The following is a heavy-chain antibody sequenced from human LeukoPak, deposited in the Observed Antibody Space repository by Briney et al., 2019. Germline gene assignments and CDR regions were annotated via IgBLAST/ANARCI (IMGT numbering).Heavy chain of an antibody. CDR2: INPNSGGT. CDR3: ARDDGHDFWSGYYTGLVDNWFDP. J-gene: IGHJ5*02. CDR1: GYTFTGYY. V-gene: IGHV1-2*02. D-gene: IGHD3-3*01. Sequence: VASVKVSCKASGYTFTGYYMHWVRQAPGQGLEWMGWINPNSGGTNYAQKFQGRVTMTRDTSISTAYMELSRLRSDDTAVYYCARDDGHDFWSGYYTGLVDNWFDPWGQGTLVTVSS.